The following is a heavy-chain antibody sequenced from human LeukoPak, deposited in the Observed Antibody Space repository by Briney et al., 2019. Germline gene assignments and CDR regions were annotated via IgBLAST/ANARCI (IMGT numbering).Heavy chain of an antibody. CDR3: AKAGAVVVVAAKYFDY. V-gene: IGHV3-23*01. CDR2: ISGSGGST. Sequence: GGSLRLSCAASELTLSSNYMSWIRQAPGKGLEWVSAISGSGGSTYYADSVKGRFTIPRDNSKNTLYLQMNSLRAEDTAVYYCAKAGAVVVVAAKYFDYWGQGTLVTVSS. D-gene: IGHD2-15*01. CDR1: ELTLSSNY. J-gene: IGHJ4*02.